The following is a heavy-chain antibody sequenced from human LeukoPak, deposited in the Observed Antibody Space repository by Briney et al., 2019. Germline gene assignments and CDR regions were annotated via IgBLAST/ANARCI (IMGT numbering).Heavy chain of an antibody. CDR2: VSSSSSTM. J-gene: IGHJ4*02. Sequence: GGSLRLSCAASGFTFSSYGMSWVRQAPGKGLEWISYVSSSSSTMYYADSVKGRFTISRDSSKNTLYLQMNSLRAEDTAIYYCARDTGADSSTWYVADYWGQGTLVTVSS. D-gene: IGHD6-13*01. CDR1: GFTFSSYG. V-gene: IGHV3-48*01. CDR3: ARDTGADSSTWYVADY.